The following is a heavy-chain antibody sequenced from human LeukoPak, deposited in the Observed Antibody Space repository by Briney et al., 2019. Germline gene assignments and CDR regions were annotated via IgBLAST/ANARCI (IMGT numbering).Heavy chain of an antibody. CDR2: ISSSSSTI. Sequence: PGGSLRLSCAASGFTFSSYSMNWLRQPPGKGLEWVSYISSSSSTIYYADSVKGRFTISRDNAQNSLYLQMNSLRAEDTAVYYCAHWSDYYDSSGYLLGTDAFDIWGQGTMVTVSS. CDR1: GFTFSSYS. CDR3: AHWSDYYDSSGYLLGTDAFDI. V-gene: IGHV3-48*01. J-gene: IGHJ3*02. D-gene: IGHD3-22*01.